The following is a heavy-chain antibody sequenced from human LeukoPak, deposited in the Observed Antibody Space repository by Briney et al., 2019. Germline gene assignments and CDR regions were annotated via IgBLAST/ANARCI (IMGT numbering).Heavy chain of an antibody. V-gene: IGHV4-61*02. CDR1: GGSISSTSYY. CDR3: AGYDFWSGYCNY. CDR2: IYTSGST. D-gene: IGHD3-3*01. Sequence: SQTLSLTCTVSGGSISSTSYYWSWIRQPAGKGLEWIGRIYTSGSTNYNPSLKSRVTISVDTSKNQFSLKLSSVTAADTAVYCCAGYDFWSGYCNYWRQGTLVTVSS. J-gene: IGHJ4*02.